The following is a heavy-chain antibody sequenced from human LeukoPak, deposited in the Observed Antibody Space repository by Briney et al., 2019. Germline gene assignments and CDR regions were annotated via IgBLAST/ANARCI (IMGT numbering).Heavy chain of an antibody. CDR3: AREPGTGAAFDI. CDR1: GGTFSSYA. J-gene: IGHJ3*02. Sequence: SVKVSCKASGGTFSSYAISWVRQAPGQGLEWMGGIIPIFGTANYAQKFQGRVTITADESTSTAYMELSSMRSEDTAVYYCAREPGTGAAFDIWGQGTMVTVSS. CDR2: IIPIFGTA. V-gene: IGHV1-69*13. D-gene: IGHD1-1*01.